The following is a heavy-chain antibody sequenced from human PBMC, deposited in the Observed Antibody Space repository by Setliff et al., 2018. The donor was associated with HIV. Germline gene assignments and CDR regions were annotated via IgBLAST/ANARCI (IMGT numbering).Heavy chain of an antibody. CDR3: VRQGAVTGHSFDS. D-gene: IGHD6-19*01. Sequence: SETLSLTCAVSGYSISSGYYWGWIRQPPGRGLEWIGSIYYSGSTYYNPSLKSRVTISVDTSKNQFSLKMSSVTAADTAVYYCVRQGAVTGHSFDSWGPGALVTVSS. CDR1: GYSISSGYY. V-gene: IGHV4-38-2*01. J-gene: IGHJ4*02. CDR2: IYYSGST.